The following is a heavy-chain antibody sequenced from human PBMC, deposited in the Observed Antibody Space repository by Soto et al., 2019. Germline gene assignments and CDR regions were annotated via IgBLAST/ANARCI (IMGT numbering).Heavy chain of an antibody. J-gene: IGHJ4*02. Sequence: EVHLVESGGTVIQPGGSLRLSCAASGFIFDDFTMHWVRLLPGKGLQWVSYINWDGRITMYADSVKGRFTISRDNTNSHLYLQMNSLRAEDTAVYYCVRDDDQEANALDYWGQGTLVTVSS. CDR3: VRDDDQEANALDY. CDR2: INWDGRIT. CDR1: GFIFDDFT. D-gene: IGHD2-2*01. V-gene: IGHV3-43*01.